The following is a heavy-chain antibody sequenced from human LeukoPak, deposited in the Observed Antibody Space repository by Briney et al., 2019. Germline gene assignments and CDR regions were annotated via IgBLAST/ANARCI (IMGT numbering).Heavy chain of an antibody. CDR1: GFTFSSYG. J-gene: IGHJ4*02. D-gene: IGHD7-27*01. CDR3: GRGHWGLDY. CDR2: ISGSGGST. V-gene: IGHV3-23*01. Sequence: GGTLRLSCAASGFTFSSYGMSWVRQAPGKGLEWVSAISGSGGSTYYADSVKGRFTISRDNSKNTLYLQMNSLRVEDTAVYYCGRGHWGLDYWGQGTLVTVSS.